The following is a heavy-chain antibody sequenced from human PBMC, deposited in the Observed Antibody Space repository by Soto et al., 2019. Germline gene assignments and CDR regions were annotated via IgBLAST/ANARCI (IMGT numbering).Heavy chain of an antibody. CDR1: GFTFSSYW. V-gene: IGHV3-7*01. J-gene: IGHJ4*02. D-gene: IGHD3-22*01. CDR3: ARIRQYYDSSGYYEYFDY. CDR2: IKQDGSEK. Sequence: EVQLVESGGGLVQPGGSLRLSCAASGFTFSSYWMSWVRQAPGKGLEWVANIKQDGSEKYYVDSVKGRFTISRDNAKNSLYLQMNSLRAEDTAVYYCARIRQYYDSSGYYEYFDYWGQGTLVTVSS.